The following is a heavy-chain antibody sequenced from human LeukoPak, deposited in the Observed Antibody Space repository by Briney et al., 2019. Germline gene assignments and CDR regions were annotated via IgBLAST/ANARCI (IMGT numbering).Heavy chain of an antibody. CDR3: AKTKSTYYYDSSGYYPFDY. J-gene: IGHJ4*02. V-gene: IGHV3-23*01. D-gene: IGHD3-22*01. Sequence: GGSLRLSCAASGFTFSSYAMSWVRQAPGKGLEWVSAISGSGGSTYYADSVKGRFTISRDNSKNTLYLQMNSLRAEYTAVYYCAKTKSTYYYDSSGYYPFDYWGQGTLVTVSS. CDR1: GFTFSSYA. CDR2: ISGSGGST.